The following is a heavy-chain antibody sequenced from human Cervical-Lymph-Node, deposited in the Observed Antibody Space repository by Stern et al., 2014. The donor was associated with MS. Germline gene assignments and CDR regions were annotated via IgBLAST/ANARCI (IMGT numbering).Heavy chain of an antibody. CDR3: ARESSAYIPGGNFDY. V-gene: IGHV4-30-4*01. J-gene: IGHJ4*02. CDR2: ISYSGAT. CDR1: GGSLRSGDFH. D-gene: IGHD3-22*01. Sequence: QVQLQESGPGLVKPSQTLSLTCTVSGGSLRSGDFHWSWIRQPPGKGLEWIGYISYSGATYYNPSLKSRLTISVDTSKNQFSLRLTSVTAADTAVYYCARESSAYIPGGNFDYWGQGTLVTVSS.